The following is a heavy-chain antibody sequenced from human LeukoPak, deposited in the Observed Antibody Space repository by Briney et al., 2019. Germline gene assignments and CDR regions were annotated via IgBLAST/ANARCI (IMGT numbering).Heavy chain of an antibody. J-gene: IGHJ4*02. Sequence: PGGSLRLSCAASGFTFSTFAMIWVRQPPGKGLEWVSSIFPSGGEIHYADSVRGRFTISRDNSKSTLSLQMNSLRAEDTAVYYCAKDQRTTVFDYWGQGTLVTVSS. CDR2: IFPSGGEI. D-gene: IGHD4-17*01. CDR3: AKDQRTTVFDY. V-gene: IGHV3-23*01. CDR1: GFTFSTFA.